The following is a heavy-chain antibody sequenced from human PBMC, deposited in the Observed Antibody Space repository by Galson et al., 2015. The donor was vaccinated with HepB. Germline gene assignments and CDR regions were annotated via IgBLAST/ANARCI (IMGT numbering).Heavy chain of an antibody. CDR3: TRDYCSEGNCFFDY. Sequence: SLRLSCATTGFNFEDYGMNWIRQAPGKGLEWVGFIRSHAYGGTTEYAATVKDRFTISRDDSKGIAYLQMNSLRTDDIAVYYCTRDYCSEGNCFFDYWGQGTLVTVSS. J-gene: IGHJ4*02. CDR2: IRSHAYGGTT. V-gene: IGHV3-49*03. CDR1: GFNFEDYG. D-gene: IGHD2-15*01.